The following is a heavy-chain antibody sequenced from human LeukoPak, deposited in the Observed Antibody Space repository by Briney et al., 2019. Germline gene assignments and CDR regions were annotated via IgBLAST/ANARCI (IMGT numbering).Heavy chain of an antibody. J-gene: IGHJ6*02. D-gene: IGHD3-3*01. CDR3: ARGGTYYDFWSGSRGYYYGMDV. CDR2: IIPIFGTA. CDR1: GGTFSSYA. Sequence: ASVKVSCKASGGTFSSYAISWVRQAPGQGLEWMGGIIPIFGTANYAQKFQGRVTITADESTSTAYMELSSLRSEDTAVYYCARGGTYYDFWSGSRGYYYGMDVWGQGTTVTVSS. V-gene: IGHV1-69*13.